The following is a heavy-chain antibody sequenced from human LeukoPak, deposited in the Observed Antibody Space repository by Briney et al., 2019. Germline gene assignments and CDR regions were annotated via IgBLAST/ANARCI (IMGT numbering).Heavy chain of an antibody. CDR2: ISAYNGNT. J-gene: IGHJ4*02. CDR3: ARDLRGMATPYFDY. CDR1: RYTFTSYG. D-gene: IGHD5-24*01. V-gene: IGHV1-18*01. Sequence: ASLKVSCKASRYTFTSYGISWVRQAPGQGLERMGWISAYNGNTNYAQKLQGRVTMTTDTSTSTAYMELRSLRSDDTAVYYCARDLRGMATPYFDYWGQGTLVTVSS.